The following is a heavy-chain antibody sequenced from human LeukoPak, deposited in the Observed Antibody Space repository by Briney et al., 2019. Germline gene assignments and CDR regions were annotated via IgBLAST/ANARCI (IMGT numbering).Heavy chain of an antibody. CDR2: IYYSGST. CDR3: ARSSGWYYFDY. CDR1: GGSISSYY. Sequence: PSETLSLTRTVSGGSISSYYWSWIRQPPGKGLEWIGYIYYSGSTNYNPSLKSRVTISVDTSKNQFSLKLSSVTAADTAVYYCARSSGWYYFDYWGQGTLVTVSS. D-gene: IGHD6-19*01. J-gene: IGHJ4*02. V-gene: IGHV4-59*01.